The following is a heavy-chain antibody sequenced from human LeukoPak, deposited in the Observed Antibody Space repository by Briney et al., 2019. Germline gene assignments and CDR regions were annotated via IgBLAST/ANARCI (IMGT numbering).Heavy chain of an antibody. J-gene: IGHJ4*02. V-gene: IGHV3-23*01. CDR2: ISGSGGST. D-gene: IGHD5-24*01. CDR1: GFTFSSYA. Sequence: GGSLRLSCAASGFTFSSYAMSWVRQAPGKGLEWVSAISGSGGSTYYADSVKGRFTISRDNSKNTLYLQMNSLRAEDTAVYYCAKVREMATIKRYYFDYSGQGTLVTVSS. CDR3: AKVREMATIKRYYFDY.